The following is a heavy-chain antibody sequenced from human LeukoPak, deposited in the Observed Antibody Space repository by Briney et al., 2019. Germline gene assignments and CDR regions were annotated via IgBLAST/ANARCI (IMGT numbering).Heavy chain of an antibody. Sequence: ASVTVSCKASGYIFTDYYMHWVGQAPGQERGGMGRINPNSGGTNYAQKFQGRVTMTRDTSISTAYMELSRLRSDDTAEYYCARALYYDSSGYYSSSYYYFQHWGQGTLVTVSS. D-gene: IGHD3-22*01. CDR2: INPNSGGT. CDR3: ARALYYDSSGYYSSSYYYFQH. J-gene: IGHJ1*01. CDR1: GYIFTDYY. V-gene: IGHV1/OR15-1*04.